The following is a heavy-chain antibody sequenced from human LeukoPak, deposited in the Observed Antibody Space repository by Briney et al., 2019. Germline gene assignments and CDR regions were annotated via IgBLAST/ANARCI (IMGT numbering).Heavy chain of an antibody. Sequence: PGGYLRLSCAASGFTFSNYGMHWVRQAPGKGLEWVSFISSGSTYIYYSDSVKGRFTISRDNAKNSLYLQMNSLRAEDTAMYYCASDDTRYWFDPWGQGTLVTVSS. CDR3: ASDDTRYWFDP. CDR1: GFTFSNYG. J-gene: IGHJ5*02. D-gene: IGHD5-18*01. V-gene: IGHV3-21*01. CDR2: ISSGSTYI.